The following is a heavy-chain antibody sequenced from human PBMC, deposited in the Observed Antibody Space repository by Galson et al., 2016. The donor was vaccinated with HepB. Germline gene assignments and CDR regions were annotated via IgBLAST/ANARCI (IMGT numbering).Heavy chain of an antibody. D-gene: IGHD2-21*02. J-gene: IGHJ4*02. V-gene: IGHV1-46*01. Sequence: SVKVSCKASGYIFTSYFLHWVRQAPGQGLEWMGKINPDDDSTNYAQKFQGRVTMTSDTSTSTVYMDLSSLRSEDTAVYYCARRRGGDGFDYWGQGTVVTVSS. CDR1: GYIFTSYF. CDR3: ARRRGGDGFDY. CDR2: INPDDDST.